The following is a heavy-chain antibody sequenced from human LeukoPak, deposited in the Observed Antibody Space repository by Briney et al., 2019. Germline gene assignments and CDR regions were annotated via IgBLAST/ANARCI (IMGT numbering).Heavy chain of an antibody. CDR2: IRYDGSNK. CDR3: AKDREERSGYYYFDY. Sequence: PGGSLTLSCAASGFTFSSYGMHWVRQAPGKGLEWVAFIRYDGSNKYYAHSVKGRFTITRDNYKNPLYLQMNSLRAEDPAVFYCAKDREERSGYYYFDYWGQGTLVTVSS. J-gene: IGHJ4*02. V-gene: IGHV3-30*02. D-gene: IGHD3-3*01. CDR1: GFTFSSYG.